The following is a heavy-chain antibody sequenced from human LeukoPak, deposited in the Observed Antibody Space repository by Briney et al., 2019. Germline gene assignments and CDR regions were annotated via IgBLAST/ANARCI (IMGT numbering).Heavy chain of an antibody. CDR1: GFTFSSYA. D-gene: IGHD4-17*01. CDR3: AKDPGVTVTPYYYYMDV. V-gene: IGHV3-23*01. CDR2: ISGSGVNT. Sequence: GGSLRLSCAASGFTFSSYAMSWVRQAPGKGLEWVSAISGSGVNTYYANSVKGRFTISRDNSKNTLYLQMSSLRAEDTALYFCAKDPGVTVTPYYYYMDVWGKGTTVTVSS. J-gene: IGHJ6*03.